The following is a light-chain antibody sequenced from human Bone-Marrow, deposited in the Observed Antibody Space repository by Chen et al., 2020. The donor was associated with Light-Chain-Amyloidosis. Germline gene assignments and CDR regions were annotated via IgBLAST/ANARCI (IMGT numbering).Light chain of an antibody. CDR1: QSVGRF. J-gene: IGKJ4*01. Sequence: EIVLTQSPATMSLSPGERATLSCRASQSVGRFVAWYQQKSGQAPRLLIYSISTRATGIPARFSGSGSGTDFTLTINTLEPEDSAVYYCQQRNNWPLTFGGGTKVEIK. V-gene: IGKV3-11*01. CDR2: SIS. CDR3: QQRNNWPLT.